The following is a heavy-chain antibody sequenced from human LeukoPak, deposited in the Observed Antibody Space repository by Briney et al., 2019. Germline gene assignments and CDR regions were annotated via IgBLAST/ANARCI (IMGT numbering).Heavy chain of an antibody. J-gene: IGHJ4*02. CDR1: GFTFSSYW. CDR3: ARDTDTGRSDAFEY. D-gene: IGHD1-26*01. CDR2: LDSDGHIT. Sequence: GGSLRLSCAASGFTFSSYWMHWVRQAPGKGLVWVSRLDSDGHITSYADSVKGRFTISRDNAKNTLYLQMNSLRAEDTAVYYCARDTDTGRSDAFEYWGQGTLVTVSS. V-gene: IGHV3-74*01.